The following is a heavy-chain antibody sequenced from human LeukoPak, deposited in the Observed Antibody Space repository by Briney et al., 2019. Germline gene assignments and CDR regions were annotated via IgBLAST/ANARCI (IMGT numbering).Heavy chain of an antibody. Sequence: SETLSLTCSVSGGSISSYYWSWIRQPPGKGPEWIGYINNSGSTNYNPSVKSRVTISVDTSKKQFSLRLSSVTTADTAVYYRAKDRSPRGYSYGYFDYWGQGILVTVSS. CDR2: INNSGST. CDR3: AKDRSPRGYSYGYFDY. CDR1: GGSISSYY. V-gene: IGHV4-59*01. D-gene: IGHD5-18*01. J-gene: IGHJ4*02.